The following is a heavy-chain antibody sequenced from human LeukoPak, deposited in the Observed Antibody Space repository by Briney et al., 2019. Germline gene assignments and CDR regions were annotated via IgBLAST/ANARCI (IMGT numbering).Heavy chain of an antibody. J-gene: IGHJ4*02. V-gene: IGHV3-30*04. Sequence: GGSLRLSCAASGFTFSSYVMHWVRQAPGKGLEWVAIISYDGSNKYYADSVKGRFTISRDNSKNTLYLQMNSLRAEDTAVYYCARASIEVTPDYWGQGTLVTVSS. CDR2: ISYDGSNK. CDR1: GFTFSSYV. D-gene: IGHD4-23*01. CDR3: ARASIEVTPDY.